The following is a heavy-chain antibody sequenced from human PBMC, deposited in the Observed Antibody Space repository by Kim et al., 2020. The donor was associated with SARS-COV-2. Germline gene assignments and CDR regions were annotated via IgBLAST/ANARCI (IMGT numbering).Heavy chain of an antibody. CDR3: ARGDCSSTSGATIPGRYF. V-gene: IGHV4-34*01. J-gene: IGHJ2*01. CDR2: INHSGSI. D-gene: IGHD2-2*01. Sequence: SETLSLTCAVYGGSFSGYYWSWIRQPPGKGLEWIGEINHSGSINYNPSLKSRVTISVDTSKNQFSLKLSSVTAADTAVYYCARGDCSSTSGATIPGRYF. CDR1: GGSFSGYY.